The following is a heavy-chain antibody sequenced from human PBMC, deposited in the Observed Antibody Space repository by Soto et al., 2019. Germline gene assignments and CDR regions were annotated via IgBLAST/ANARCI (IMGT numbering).Heavy chain of an antibody. J-gene: IGHJ4*02. CDR1: GGSVSSGSYY. CDR2: IYYSGST. V-gene: IGHV4-61*01. Sequence: QVQLQESGPGLVKPSETLSLTCTVSGGSVSSGSYYWSWIRQPPGKGLEWIGYIYYSGSTNYNPSLKSRVTISVDTSKNQFALKLSAVTAADTAVYYCARGCSGGSCYREGDFDYWGQGTLVTVSS. D-gene: IGHD2-15*01. CDR3: ARGCSGGSCYREGDFDY.